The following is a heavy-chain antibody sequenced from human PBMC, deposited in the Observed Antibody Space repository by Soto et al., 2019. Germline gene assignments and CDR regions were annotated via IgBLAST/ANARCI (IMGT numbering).Heavy chain of an antibody. CDR2: INAGNGNT. CDR3: ARAAPRIAARPFYYYGMDV. Sequence: ASVKVSCKASGCTFTSYAMHWVRQAPGQRLEWMGWINAGNGNTKYSQKFQGRVTITRDTSASTAYMELSSLRSEDTAVYYCARAAPRIAARPFYYYGMDVWGQGTTVTVSS. D-gene: IGHD6-6*01. J-gene: IGHJ6*02. V-gene: IGHV1-3*01. CDR1: GCTFTSYA.